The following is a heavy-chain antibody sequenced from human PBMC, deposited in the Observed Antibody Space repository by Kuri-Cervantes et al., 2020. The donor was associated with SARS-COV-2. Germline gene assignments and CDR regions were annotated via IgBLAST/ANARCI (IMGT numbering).Heavy chain of an antibody. V-gene: IGHV4-39*07. J-gene: IGHJ4*02. Sequence: ESLKISCTVSGGSISSGGYYWSWIRQPPGKGLEWIGEINHSGSTNYNPSLKSRVTISVDTSKNQFSLKLSSVTAADTAVYYCARGLAVAGEGSFDYWGQGARVTVSS. D-gene: IGHD6-19*01. CDR3: ARGLAVAGEGSFDY. CDR2: INHSGST. CDR1: GGSISSGGYY.